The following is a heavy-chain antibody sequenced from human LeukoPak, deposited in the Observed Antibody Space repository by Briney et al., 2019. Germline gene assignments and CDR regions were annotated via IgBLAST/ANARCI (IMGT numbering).Heavy chain of an antibody. Sequence: PGGSLRLSCAASGFTFITYWMHWVRQAPGKGLVWVSRINSDGSDTNYADSVKGRFTISRDNAKNTLYLQMNSLRAEDTAVYYCARARELATVGVDYWGQGTLVTVSS. CDR1: GFTFITYW. J-gene: IGHJ4*02. CDR3: ARARELATVGVDY. D-gene: IGHD5-24*01. CDR2: INSDGSDT. V-gene: IGHV3-74*01.